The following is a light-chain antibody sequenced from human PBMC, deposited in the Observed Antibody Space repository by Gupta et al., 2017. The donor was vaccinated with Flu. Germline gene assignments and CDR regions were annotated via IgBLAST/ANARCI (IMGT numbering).Light chain of an antibody. CDR3: QQSYTYPRT. CDR2: AAS. CDR1: QSINTY. J-gene: IGKJ1*01. Sequence: DIQMTQSPSSLSASVGDRVTITCRASQSINTYLSWYQQKPGKAPKFLISAASSLQSGVPSRFSGSGSGTDFTLTISSLQPEDFATYYCQQSYTYPRTFGQGTKVEIK. V-gene: IGKV1-39*01.